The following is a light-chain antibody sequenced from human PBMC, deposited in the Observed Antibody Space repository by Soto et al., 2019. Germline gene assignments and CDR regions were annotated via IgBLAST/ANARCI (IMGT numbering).Light chain of an antibody. CDR2: SYN. Sequence: QSALTQPPSTSGTPGQRVTIPCSGSSSNIGSESVNWYQQLPGTAPKLLIYSYNQRPSGVPDRFSGSKSGTSAFLAISGLQSEDEADYICAAWDDSLNGYVFGLGTKVTVL. CDR1: SSNIGSES. J-gene: IGLJ1*01. CDR3: AAWDDSLNGYV. V-gene: IGLV1-44*01.